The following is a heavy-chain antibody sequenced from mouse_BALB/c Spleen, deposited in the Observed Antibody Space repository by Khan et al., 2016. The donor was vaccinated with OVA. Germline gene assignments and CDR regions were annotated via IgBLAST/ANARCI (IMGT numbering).Heavy chain of an antibody. V-gene: IGHV1-77*01. J-gene: IGHJ3*01. CDR1: GYTFTDYY. Sequence: QVQLQQSGAELARPGASVKLSCKASGYTFTDYYINWVKLRTGQGLEWIGEISPGSGANYYNARFKGKAILTADKSSSTAYMQLSSLTSEASAVYFCARRNYFGYTFAYWGQGTLVTVSA. D-gene: IGHD1-2*01. CDR3: ARRNYFGYTFAY. CDR2: ISPGSGAN.